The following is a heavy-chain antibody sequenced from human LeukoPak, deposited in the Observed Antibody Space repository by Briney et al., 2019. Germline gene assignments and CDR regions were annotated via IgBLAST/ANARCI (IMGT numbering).Heavy chain of an antibody. V-gene: IGHV5-51*01. D-gene: IGHD3-22*01. J-gene: IGHJ4*02. CDR1: GYTFTSYW. CDR3: ARARDSRLFDY. CDR2: IYPGDSDT. Sequence: GESLKISCKGSGYTFTSYWIGWVRQMPGKGLEWMGIIYPGDSDTRYSPSFQGQVTISADKSISTAYLQWTSLKASDTAMYYCARARDSRLFDYWGQGTLVTDSS.